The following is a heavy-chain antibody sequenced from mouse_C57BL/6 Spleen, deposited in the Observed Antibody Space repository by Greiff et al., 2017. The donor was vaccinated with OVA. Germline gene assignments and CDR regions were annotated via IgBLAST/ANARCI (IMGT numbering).Heavy chain of an antibody. CDR3: ARDYGSSFPSMDY. D-gene: IGHD1-1*01. CDR1: GFTFSSYG. Sequence: DVQLVESGGDLVKPGGSLKLSCAASGFTFSSYGMSWVRQTPDKRLEWVATISSGGSYTYYPDSVKGRFTISRDNAKNTLYLQMSSLKSEDTAMYYCARDYGSSFPSMDYWGQGTSVTVSS. J-gene: IGHJ4*01. V-gene: IGHV5-6*01. CDR2: ISSGGSYT.